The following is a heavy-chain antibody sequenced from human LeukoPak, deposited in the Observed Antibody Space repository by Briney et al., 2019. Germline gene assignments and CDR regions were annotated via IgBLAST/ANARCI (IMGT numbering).Heavy chain of an antibody. Sequence: GGSLRLSCAASGFTFSSYWMSWVRQAPGKGLEWVANIKQDGSEKYYVDSVKGRFTISRDNAKNSLYLQMNSLRAEDTAVYYCASDSTSYYYYMDVWGKGTTVTVSS. CDR1: GFTFSSYW. V-gene: IGHV3-7*01. D-gene: IGHD2-2*01. CDR3: ASDSTSYYYYMDV. CDR2: IKQDGSEK. J-gene: IGHJ6*03.